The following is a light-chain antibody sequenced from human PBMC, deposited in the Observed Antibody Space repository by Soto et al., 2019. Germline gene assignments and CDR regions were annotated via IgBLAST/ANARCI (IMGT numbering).Light chain of an antibody. CDR3: QQYNNWHT. J-gene: IGKJ3*01. V-gene: IGKV3-15*01. CDR2: GAS. CDR1: QSVRSN. Sequence: EIVMTQSPANLSVSPGERATLSCRVSQSVRSNLAWYQQKPGQAPRLLIYGASTSAPGIPARFSGSGSGTEFTLTISSLQSEDFAVYYCQQYNNWHTFGPGTKVDIK.